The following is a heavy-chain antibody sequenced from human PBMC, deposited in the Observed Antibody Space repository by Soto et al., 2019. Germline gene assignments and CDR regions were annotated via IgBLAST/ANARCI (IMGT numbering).Heavy chain of an antibody. CDR2: ISGSGGST. CDR1: RFTFSSYA. V-gene: IGHV3-23*01. J-gene: IGHJ6*02. D-gene: IGHD2-8*01. CDR3: AKDLGKIVLMVYAWGYYGMDV. Sequence: GGSLRLSCAASRFTFSSYAMSWVRQAPGKGLEWVSAISGSGGSTYYADSVKGRFTISRDNSKNTLYLQMNSLRAEDTAVYYCAKDLGKIVLMVYAWGYYGMDVWGQGTTVTVS.